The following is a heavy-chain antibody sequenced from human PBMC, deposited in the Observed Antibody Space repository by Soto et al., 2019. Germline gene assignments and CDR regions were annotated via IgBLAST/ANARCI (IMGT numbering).Heavy chain of an antibody. V-gene: IGHV4-34*01. CDR3: ARARTSEVTGLRVKFDP. CDR1: GGSFSGYY. Sequence: QVQLQQWGAGLLKPSETLSLTCAVYGGSFSGYYWSWIRQPPGKGLEWIGEINHSGSTNYNPSLKSRVTTSVXXPXHXXSLKLSSVTAADTAVYYGARARTSEVTGLRVKFDPWGQGTLVTVSS. D-gene: IGHD2-21*02. CDR2: INHSGST. J-gene: IGHJ5*02.